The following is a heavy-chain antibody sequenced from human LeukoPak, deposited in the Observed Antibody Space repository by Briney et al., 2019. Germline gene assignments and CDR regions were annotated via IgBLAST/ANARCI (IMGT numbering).Heavy chain of an antibody. CDR2: IFYTGIT. D-gene: IGHD6-6*01. CDR1: GGSMNTYY. J-gene: IGHJ4*02. Sequence: SETLSLTCNVSGGSMNTYYWSWIRQPPGKGLEWIGYIFYTGITNYNPSLKSRVTISVDTSRNQFSLKLTSVPAADTAVYYCARETSSSALEYWGQGTLVTVSS. V-gene: IGHV4-59*01. CDR3: ARETSSSALEY.